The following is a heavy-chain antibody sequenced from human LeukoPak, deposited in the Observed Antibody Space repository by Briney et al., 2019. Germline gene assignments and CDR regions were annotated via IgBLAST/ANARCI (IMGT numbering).Heavy chain of an antibody. V-gene: IGHV3-48*04. Sequence: GGSLRLSCAASGFTFSSYSMNWVRQAPGKGLEWVSYISSSSSTIYYADSVKGRFTISGDNAKNSLYLQMDSLRVEDTAVYYCAKDIVAAGLFFDYWGQGTLVTVSS. CDR2: ISSSSSTI. CDR1: GFTFSSYS. CDR3: AKDIVAAGLFFDY. D-gene: IGHD6-13*01. J-gene: IGHJ4*02.